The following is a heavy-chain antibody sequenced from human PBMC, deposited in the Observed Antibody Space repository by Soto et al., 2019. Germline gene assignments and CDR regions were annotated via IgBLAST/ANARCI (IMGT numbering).Heavy chain of an antibody. Sequence: GGSLRLSCATSGFTFSNHGMHWVRQAPGGGLEWVAVTSFDGGKKYYADSVNGRFTVSRDNSNNTLYLQMNSLRVEDTAVYYCAKVIDYGSEIYNRDYYYYGMDVWGRGTTVTVSS. CDR3: AKVIDYGSEIYNRDYYYYGMDV. CDR1: GFTFSNHG. CDR2: TSFDGGKK. D-gene: IGHD3-10*01. V-gene: IGHV3-30*18. J-gene: IGHJ6*02.